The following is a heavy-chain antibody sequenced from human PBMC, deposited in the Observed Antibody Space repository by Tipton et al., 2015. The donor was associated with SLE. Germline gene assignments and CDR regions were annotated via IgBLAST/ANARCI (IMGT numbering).Heavy chain of an antibody. V-gene: IGHV4-34*01. J-gene: IGHJ4*02. Sequence: TLSLTCDVNGGSSSGYYWSWIRQSPGKGLEWIGEVNHLGTIYYNASLKSRVTISVDTSKNQFSLKLSSVTASDMAEYYCAGTSSSGWYVIDYWGQGTLVTVSS. CDR1: GGSSSGYY. CDR3: AGTSSSGWYVIDY. CDR2: VNHLGTI. D-gene: IGHD6-19*01.